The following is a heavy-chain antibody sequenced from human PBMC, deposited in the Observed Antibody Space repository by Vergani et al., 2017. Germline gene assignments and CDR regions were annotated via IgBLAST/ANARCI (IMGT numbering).Heavy chain of an antibody. V-gene: IGHV3-73*01. CDR1: GFTFSGSA. J-gene: IGHJ4*02. CDR2: IRSKANSYAT. D-gene: IGHD3-22*01. CDR3: AKEGITMIVWYFDY. Sequence: EVQLVESGGGLVQPGGSLKLSCAASGFTFSGSAMHWVRQASGKGLEWVGRIRSKANSYATAYAASVKGRFTISRDDSKNTAYLQMNSLRAEDTAVYYCAKEGITMIVWYFDYWGQGTLVTVSS.